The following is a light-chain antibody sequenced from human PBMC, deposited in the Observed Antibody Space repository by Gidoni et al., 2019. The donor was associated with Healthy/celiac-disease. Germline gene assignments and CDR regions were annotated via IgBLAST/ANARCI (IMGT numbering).Light chain of an antibody. Sequence: SYELTQPPSVSVSPVQNASIPCSGDKLGDKYACWYQQKPGQSPVLVIYQDSKRPSGIPERFSGSNSGNTATLTISGTQAMDEADYYCQAWDSTVVFGGGTKLTVL. CDR3: QAWDSTVV. J-gene: IGLJ2*01. CDR2: QDS. CDR1: KLGDKY. V-gene: IGLV3-1*01.